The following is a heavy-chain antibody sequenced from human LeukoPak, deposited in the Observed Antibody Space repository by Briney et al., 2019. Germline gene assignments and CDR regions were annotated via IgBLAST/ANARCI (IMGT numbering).Heavy chain of an antibody. V-gene: IGHV3-23*01. CDR2: ISNSGGNT. CDR1: GFTFSSYA. J-gene: IGHJ4*02. Sequence: PGGSLRLSCAASGFTFSSYAMNWVRQAPGKGLEWVSGISNSGGNTYYAASAKGRFTISRDNSRNTLYLQMNSLGAEDTALYYCAKGVGSGWYGGGDFWGQGNLVTVSS. CDR3: AKGVGSGWYGGGDF. D-gene: IGHD6-19*01.